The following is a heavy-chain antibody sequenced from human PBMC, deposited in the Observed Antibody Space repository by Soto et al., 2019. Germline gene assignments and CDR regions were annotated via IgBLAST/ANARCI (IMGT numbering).Heavy chain of an antibody. CDR1: GFTVSSYS. D-gene: IGHD5-12*01. CDR2: ISSSSSYI. CDR3: ARDKGSGYSGYVDLPWYYYYYGMDV. V-gene: IGHV3-21*01. Sequence: PGGSLRLSCAASGFTVSSYSMNWVRQAPGKGLEWVSSISSSSSYIYYADSVKGRFTISRDNAKNSLYLQMNSLRAEDTAVYYCARDKGSGYSGYVDLPWYYYYYGMDVWGQGTTVTGLL. J-gene: IGHJ6*02.